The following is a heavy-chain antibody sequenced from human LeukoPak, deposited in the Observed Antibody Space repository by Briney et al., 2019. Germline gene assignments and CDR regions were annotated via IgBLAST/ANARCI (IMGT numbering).Heavy chain of an antibody. D-gene: IGHD3-22*01. V-gene: IGHV1-46*01. Sequence: ASVKVSCKASGYTFTSYYMHWVRQAPRQGLEWMGIINPSGGSTSYAQKFQGRVTMTRDMSTSTVYMELSSLRSEDTAVYYCARGYYYYDSTHDAFDIWGQGTMVTVSS. CDR3: ARGYYYYDSTHDAFDI. CDR1: GYTFTSYY. CDR2: INPSGGST. J-gene: IGHJ3*02.